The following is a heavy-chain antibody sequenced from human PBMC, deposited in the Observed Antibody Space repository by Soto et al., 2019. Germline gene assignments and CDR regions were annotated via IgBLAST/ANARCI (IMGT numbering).Heavy chain of an antibody. CDR3: ARPQWYYYDTSGTNRPNAFDI. CDR2: IYPGDADT. Sequence: GESLKISCEASGYIFTTNWIGWVRQMPGKGLEWMGIIYPGDADTRYSPSFQGQVPISADKSISTAYLQWSSLKASDTAMYFCARPQWYYYDTSGTNRPNAFDIWGQGTRVTVSS. D-gene: IGHD3-22*01. J-gene: IGHJ3*02. CDR1: GYIFTTNW. V-gene: IGHV5-51*01.